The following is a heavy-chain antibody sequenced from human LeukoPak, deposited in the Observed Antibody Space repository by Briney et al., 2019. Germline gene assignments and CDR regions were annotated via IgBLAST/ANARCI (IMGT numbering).Heavy chain of an antibody. V-gene: IGHV1-69*13. Sequence: SVKVSCKASGCTFTGYYMHWVRQAPGQGLEWMGGIIPIFGTANYAQKFQGRVTITADESTSTAYMELSSLRSEDTAVYYCARSLGGYSYGYPIYLAFDIWGQGTMVTVSS. CDR1: GCTFTGYY. D-gene: IGHD5-18*01. CDR3: ARSLGGYSYGYPIYLAFDI. CDR2: IIPIFGTA. J-gene: IGHJ3*02.